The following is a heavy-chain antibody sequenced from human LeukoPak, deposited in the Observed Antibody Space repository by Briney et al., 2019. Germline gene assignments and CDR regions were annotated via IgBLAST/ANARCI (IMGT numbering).Heavy chain of an antibody. V-gene: IGHV4-59*01. Sequence: SETLSLTCTVSGGSIRSYYWSWIRQPPGKGLEWIAYIYYSGSTNYNPSLKSRVTISVDTTKNQFSLKLSSVTAADTAVYYCARDGSGSYRPRGYYMDVWGKGTTVTISS. J-gene: IGHJ6*03. CDR3: ARDGSGSYRPRGYYMDV. CDR2: IYYSGST. CDR1: GGSIRSYY. D-gene: IGHD3-10*01.